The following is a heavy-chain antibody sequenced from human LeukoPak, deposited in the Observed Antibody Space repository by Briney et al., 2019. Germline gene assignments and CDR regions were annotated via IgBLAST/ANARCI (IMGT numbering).Heavy chain of an antibody. CDR2: ISGSGDST. V-gene: IGHV3-23*01. J-gene: IGHJ4*02. CDR1: GFTFSSCA. D-gene: IGHD1-26*01. Sequence: GGSLRLSCAASGFTFSSCAMSWVRQAPGKGLEWVSTISGSGDSTYYTDSGKGRLTVSRDNSKNTLYLHMDSLRAEDTAIYYCAKFDGSPWGWGQGTLVTVSS. CDR3: AKFDGSPWG.